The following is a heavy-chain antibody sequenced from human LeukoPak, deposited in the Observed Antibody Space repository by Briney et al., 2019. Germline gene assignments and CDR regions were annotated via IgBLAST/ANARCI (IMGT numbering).Heavy chain of an antibody. CDR2: IYYSGST. Sequence: SETLSLTCTVSGGSISSSSYYWRWIRQPPGKGLEWIGTIYYSGSTYYNPSLKSRVTISVDTSKNQFSLKLSSVTAADTAVYYCARSTYHDFWSGYYTGFLVDYWGRGTLVTVSS. CDR1: GGSISSSSYY. V-gene: IGHV4-39*01. D-gene: IGHD3-3*01. J-gene: IGHJ4*02. CDR3: ARSTYHDFWSGYYTGFLVDY.